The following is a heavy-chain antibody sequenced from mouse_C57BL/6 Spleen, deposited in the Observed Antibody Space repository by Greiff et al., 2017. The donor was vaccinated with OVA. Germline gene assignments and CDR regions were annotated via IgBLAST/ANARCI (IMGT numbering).Heavy chain of an antibody. CDR1: GFTFSDYG. CDR3: ARDLHAMDY. V-gene: IGHV5-17*01. J-gene: IGHJ4*01. Sequence: EVMLVESGGGLVKPGGSLTLSCAASGFTFSDYGMHWVRQAPEKGLEWVAYISSGSSTIYYADTVKGRFTISRDNAKNTLFLQMTSLRSEDTAMYYCARDLHAMDYWGQGTSVTVSS. CDR2: ISSGSSTI.